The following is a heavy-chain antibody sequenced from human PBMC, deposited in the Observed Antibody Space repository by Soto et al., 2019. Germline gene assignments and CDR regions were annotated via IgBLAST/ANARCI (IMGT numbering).Heavy chain of an antibody. D-gene: IGHD5-18*01. Sequence: GGSLRLSCAASGFSFSSYAMHWVRQAPGKGLEWVAVISYDGSNKYYADSVKGRFTISRDNSKNTLYLQMNSLRAEDTAVYYCARDLFVDTAMVITHTIKHYYHYRMDVWGKWTTVTVS. CDR2: ISYDGSNK. V-gene: IGHV3-30-3*01. CDR1: GFSFSSYA. CDR3: ARDLFVDTAMVITHTIKHYYHYRMDV. J-gene: IGHJ6*04.